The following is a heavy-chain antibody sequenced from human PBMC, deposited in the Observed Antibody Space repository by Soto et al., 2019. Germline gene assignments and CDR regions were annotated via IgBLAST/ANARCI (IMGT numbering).Heavy chain of an antibody. Sequence: GGSLRLSCAASGFTFSSYAMSWVRHAPGKGLEWVSAISGSGGSTYYADSVKGRFTISRDNSKNTRYLQMNSRRAEDTAVYYCAKGLGLRGYSYCLSFDYCGRGTLCTVAS. CDR2: ISGSGGST. J-gene: IGHJ4*02. V-gene: IGHV3-23*01. CDR3: AKGLGLRGYSYCLSFDY. D-gene: IGHD5-18*01. CDR1: GFTFSSYA.